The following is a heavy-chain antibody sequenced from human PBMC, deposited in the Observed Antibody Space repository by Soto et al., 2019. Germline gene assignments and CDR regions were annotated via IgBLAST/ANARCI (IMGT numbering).Heavy chain of an antibody. CDR3: TRATFDV. Sequence: GGSLRLSCAVSGFSFSTYAMHWVRQAPGKGLEWLAIIWFDGVKEYYAESVRGRFTISIGNSKNTVFLQMDTVGAEDSALYYCTRATFDVWGQGTTVTVSS. V-gene: IGHV3-33*01. J-gene: IGHJ6*02. CDR1: GFSFSTYA. CDR2: IWFDGVKE.